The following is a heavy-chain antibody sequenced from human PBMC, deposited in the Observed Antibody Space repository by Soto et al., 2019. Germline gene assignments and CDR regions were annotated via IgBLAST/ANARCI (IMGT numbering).Heavy chain of an antibody. J-gene: IGHJ6*02. D-gene: IGHD1-26*01. Sequence: QVQLQESGPGLVKPSGTLSLTCAVSGGSISSSNWWSWVRQPPGKGLEWIGEIYHSGSTNYNPSLKGRVPISVDKSKNQFSLKLSSVTAAATAVYYCARVSGSYYYGMDVWGQGTTVTVSS. CDR3: ARVSGSYYYGMDV. CDR1: GGSISSSNW. V-gene: IGHV4-4*02. CDR2: IYHSGST.